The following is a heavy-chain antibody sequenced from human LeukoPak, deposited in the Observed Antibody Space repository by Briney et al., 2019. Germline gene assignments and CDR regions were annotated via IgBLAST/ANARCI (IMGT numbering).Heavy chain of an antibody. Sequence: GGSLRLSCAASGFTFSSYEMNWVRQAPGKGLEWVSYISSSGSTIYYADSVKGRFTISRDNSKNTLYLQMNSLRAEDTAVYYCAKDIGSGDYWGQGTLVTVSS. J-gene: IGHJ4*02. CDR2: ISSSGSTI. CDR3: AKDIGSGDY. CDR1: GFTFSSYE. D-gene: IGHD6-25*01. V-gene: IGHV3-48*03.